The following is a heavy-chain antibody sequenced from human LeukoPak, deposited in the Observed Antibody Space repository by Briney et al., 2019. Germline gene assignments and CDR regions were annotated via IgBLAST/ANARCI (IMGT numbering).Heavy chain of an antibody. CDR3: ARRRFYSGSYVFDY. V-gene: IGHV1-18*01. J-gene: IGHJ4*02. CDR1: GYTFTSYD. Sequence: ASVKVSCKASGYTFTSYDINWVRQAPGQGLEWMGWISTYNGNTNYAQKLQGRVTMTTDTSTSTAYMELRSLRSDDTAVYYCARRRFYSGSYVFDYWGQGTLVTVSS. D-gene: IGHD1-26*01. CDR2: ISTYNGNT.